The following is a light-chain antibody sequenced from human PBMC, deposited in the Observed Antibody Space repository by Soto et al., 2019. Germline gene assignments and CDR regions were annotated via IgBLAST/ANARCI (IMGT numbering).Light chain of an antibody. V-gene: IGLV2-14*01. CDR3: SSYTSSSTLRHV. Sequence: QSVLTQPASVSGSPGQSITISCTGTSSDVGGYNYVSWYQQHPGKAPKLMIYDVSNRPSGVSNRFSGSKSGNTASLTISGLQAEDEADYYCSSYTSSSTLRHVFGTGNKVTVL. CDR1: SSDVGGYNY. J-gene: IGLJ1*01. CDR2: DVS.